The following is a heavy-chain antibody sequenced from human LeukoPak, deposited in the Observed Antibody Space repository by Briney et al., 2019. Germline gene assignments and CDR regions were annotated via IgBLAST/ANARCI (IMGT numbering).Heavy chain of an antibody. CDR2: IYSGGNT. J-gene: IGHJ6*03. CDR1: GFTVSVNY. CDR3: ARAYSTYYYYYMDV. V-gene: IGHV3-66*01. Sequence: GGSLRLSCAAFGFTVSVNYMSWVRQAPGKGLECVSVIYSGGNTYYADSVKGRFTISRGNAKNSLYLQMNSLRAEDTAVYYCARAYSTYYYYYMDVWGKGTTVTVSS. D-gene: IGHD2-21*01.